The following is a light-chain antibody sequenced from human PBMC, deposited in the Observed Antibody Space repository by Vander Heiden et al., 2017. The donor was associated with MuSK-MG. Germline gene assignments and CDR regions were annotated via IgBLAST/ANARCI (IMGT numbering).Light chain of an antibody. Sequence: SSELTQDPAVSVALGQTVTIPCRGDILRTFSTSWYQQKPGQAPILVFYDNDNQPSGIPDRFSASKSGNTASLTITGTRAEDEADYYCNSRDISGHQVAFGGGTKLTVL. CDR1: ILRTFS. CDR3: NSRDISGHQVA. J-gene: IGLJ2*01. CDR2: DND. V-gene: IGLV3-19*01.